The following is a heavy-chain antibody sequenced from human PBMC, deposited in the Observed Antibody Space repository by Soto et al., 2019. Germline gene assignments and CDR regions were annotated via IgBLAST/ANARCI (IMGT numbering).Heavy chain of an antibody. V-gene: IGHV1-18*01. J-gene: IGHJ6*02. CDR1: GYTFTSYG. CDR3: ARDSGYDSYYYYGMDV. CDR2: ISAYNGNT. Sequence: QVQLVQSGAEVKKPGASVKVSCKASGYTFTSYGISWVRQAPGQGLGWMGWISAYNGNTNYAQKLQGRVTMTTDTXTXXAYMELRSLRSDDTAVYYCARDSGYDSYYYYGMDVWGQGTTVTVSS. D-gene: IGHD5-12*01.